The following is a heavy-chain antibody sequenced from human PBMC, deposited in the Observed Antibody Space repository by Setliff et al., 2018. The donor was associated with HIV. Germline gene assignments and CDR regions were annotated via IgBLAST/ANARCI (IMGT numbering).Heavy chain of an antibody. V-gene: IGHV4-59*11. D-gene: IGHD2-2*01. J-gene: IGHJ5*02. Sequence: SETLSLTCTVSGASISRHYWSWIRQSPGKGLEWIGSIYYSETTNNNPSLKSRVTISVDTSKNQLSLKLRSVTAADTAVYYCARDPGGLYCRSTSCQGGCFDPWGQGTLVTVSS. CDR2: IYYSETT. CDR1: GASISRHY. CDR3: ARDPGGLYCRSTSCQGGCFDP.